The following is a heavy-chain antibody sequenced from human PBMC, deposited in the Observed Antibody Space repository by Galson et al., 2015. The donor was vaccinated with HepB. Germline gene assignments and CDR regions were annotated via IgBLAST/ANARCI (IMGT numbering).Heavy chain of an antibody. CDR3: ARDEGCPWCYDFWSGYYTGQGENGMDV. V-gene: IGHV3-48*02. CDR1: GFTFSSYS. J-gene: IGHJ6*02. Sequence: SLRLSCAASGFTFSSYSMNWVRQAPGKGLEWVSYISSSSSTIYYADSVKGRFTISRDNAKNSLYLQMNSLRDEDTAVYYCARDEGCPWCYDFWSGYYTGQGENGMDVWGQGTTVTVSS. CDR2: ISSSSSTI. D-gene: IGHD3-3*01.